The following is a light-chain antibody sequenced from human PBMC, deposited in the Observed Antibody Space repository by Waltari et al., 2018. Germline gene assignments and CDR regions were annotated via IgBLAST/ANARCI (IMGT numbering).Light chain of an antibody. V-gene: IGKV1-NL1*01. CDR2: AAS. Sequence: DIQMTQSPSSLSASVGDRVTITCRASQGISNSLAWYQQKPGKAPKLLLYAASRLESGVPSRFSGSGSGRDYTLTISSLQPEDFATYYCQQYYSTPPMYTFGQGTKLEIK. CDR3: QQYYSTPPMYT. J-gene: IGKJ2*01. CDR1: QGISNS.